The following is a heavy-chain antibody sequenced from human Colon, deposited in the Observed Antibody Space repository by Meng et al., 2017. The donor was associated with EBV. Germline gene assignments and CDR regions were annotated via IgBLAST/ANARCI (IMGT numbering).Heavy chain of an antibody. J-gene: IGHJ4*02. CDR3: ARDGPLL. CDR1: GDSISGSGDY. Sequence: QPHLQEPGPGLVRPSGTLSLTRSVSGDSISGSGDYWGWVRQPPGKGLEWIGNIYYTGSTYYNPSLKSRVTISVDTSKNQFSLKVTSMTAADTAVYYCARDGPLLWGPGTLVTVSS. V-gene: IGHV4-39*07. CDR2: IYYTGST.